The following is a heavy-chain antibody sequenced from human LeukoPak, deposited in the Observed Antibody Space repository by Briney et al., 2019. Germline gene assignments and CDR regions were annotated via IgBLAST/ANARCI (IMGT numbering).Heavy chain of an antibody. CDR1: GGSISSGSYY. D-gene: IGHD5-18*01. V-gene: IGHV4-61*02. Sequence: SETLSLTCTVSGGSISSGSYYWSWIRQPAGKGLEWIGRIYTSGSTNYNPSLKSRVTISVDTSKNQFSLKLSSVTAADTAVYYCARPLRGYSYGYFDYWGQGTLVTVSS. J-gene: IGHJ4*02. CDR2: IYTSGST. CDR3: ARPLRGYSYGYFDY.